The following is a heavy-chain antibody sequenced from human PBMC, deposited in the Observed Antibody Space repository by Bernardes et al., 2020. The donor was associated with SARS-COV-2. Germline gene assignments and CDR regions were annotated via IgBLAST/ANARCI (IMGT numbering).Heavy chain of an antibody. Sequence: SETLSLTCAVYGGSFSGYYWSWIRQPPGKGLEWIGEINHSGSTNYNPSLKSRVTISVDTSKNQFSLKLSSVTAADTAVYYCARWELYFDYWGQGTLVTVSS. D-gene: IGHD1-26*01. CDR1: GGSFSGYY. J-gene: IGHJ4*02. V-gene: IGHV4-34*01. CDR3: ARWELYFDY. CDR2: INHSGST.